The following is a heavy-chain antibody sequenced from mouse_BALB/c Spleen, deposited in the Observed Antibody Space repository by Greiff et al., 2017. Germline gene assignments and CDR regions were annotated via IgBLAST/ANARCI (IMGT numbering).Heavy chain of an antibody. CDR1: GFNIKDYY. D-gene: IGHD2-1*01. J-gene: IGHJ3*01. Sequence: VQLQQSGAELVRPGALVKLSCKASGFNIKDYYMDWVKQRPEQGLEWIGWIDPENGNTIYDPKFQGKASITADTSSNTAYLQLSSLTSEDTAVYYCARRNYYGNSWFAYWGQGTLVTVSA. V-gene: IGHV14-1*02. CDR2: IDPENGNT. CDR3: ARRNYYGNSWFAY.